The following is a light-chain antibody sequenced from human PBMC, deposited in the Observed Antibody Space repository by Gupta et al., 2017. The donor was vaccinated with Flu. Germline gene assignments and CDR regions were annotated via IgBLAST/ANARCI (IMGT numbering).Light chain of an antibody. Sequence: SHVLTQPPSGSVAPRQTARITCGGNNIGRKSVHWYQQKPGQAPVLVVYDDTDRPSGIPERFSGSNSGNTATLTISRVEAGDEADYYCQVWDSSGDHVVFGGGTKLTVL. CDR3: QVWDSSGDHVV. CDR2: DDT. J-gene: IGLJ2*01. V-gene: IGLV3-21*02. CDR1: NIGRKS.